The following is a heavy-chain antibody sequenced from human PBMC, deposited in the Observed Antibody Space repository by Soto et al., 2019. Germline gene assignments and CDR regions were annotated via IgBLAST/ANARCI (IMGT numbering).Heavy chain of an antibody. CDR1: GYTFTSYG. D-gene: IGHD3-9*01. CDR2: ISAYNGNT. V-gene: IGHV1-18*01. Sequence: QVQLVQSGAEVKKPGASVKVSCKASGYTFTSYGISWVRQAPGQGLEWMGWISAYNGNTNDAQKLQGSVTMTTDTSTSTAYMELRSLRSDDTAVYYCAGGIPYYDILTGYYVEYFQHWGQGTLVTVSS. CDR3: AGGIPYYDILTGYYVEYFQH. J-gene: IGHJ1*01.